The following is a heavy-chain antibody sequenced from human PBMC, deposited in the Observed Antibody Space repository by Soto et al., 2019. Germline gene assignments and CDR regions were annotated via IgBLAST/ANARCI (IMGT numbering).Heavy chain of an antibody. CDR1: GFTFSNYG. D-gene: IGHD5-12*01. Sequence: GVSLRLSCAASGFTFSNYGMHWVRQAPGKGLEWVAVISSAGTTKYYADSVKGRFTISRDNSKNTLYLQMNSLRVEDTALYYCTSTIMATDLSNYWGQGTLVTVSS. CDR3: TSTIMATDLSNY. V-gene: IGHV3-30*03. CDR2: ISSAGTTK. J-gene: IGHJ4*02.